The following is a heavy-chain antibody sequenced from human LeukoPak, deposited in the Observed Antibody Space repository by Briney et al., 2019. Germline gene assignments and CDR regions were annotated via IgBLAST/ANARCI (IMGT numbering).Heavy chain of an antibody. CDR1: GFTFSSYG. V-gene: IGHV3-30*18. CDR2: ISYDGSNK. J-gene: IGHJ4*02. CDR3: AKGYCSGGSCYFDY. D-gene: IGHD2-15*01. Sequence: GGSLRLSCAASGFTFSSYGMHWVRQAPGKGLEWVAVISYDGSNKYYADSVKGRFTISRDNSKNTLYLQMNSLRAKDTAVYYCAKGYCSGGSCYFDYWGQGTLVTVSS.